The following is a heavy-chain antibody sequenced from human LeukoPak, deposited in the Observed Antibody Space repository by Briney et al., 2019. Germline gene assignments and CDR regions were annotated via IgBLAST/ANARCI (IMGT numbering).Heavy chain of an antibody. J-gene: IGHJ4*02. D-gene: IGHD3-22*01. CDR3: ARGGFYYDSSGYYRH. CDR1: GGSISSSSYY. V-gene: IGHV4-39*07. Sequence: SETLSLTCTVSGGSISSSSYYWSWIRQPPGKGLEWIGEINHSGSTNYNPSLKSRVTISVDTSKNQFSLKLSSVTAADTAVYYCARGGFYYDSSGYYRHWGQGTLVTVSS. CDR2: INHSGST.